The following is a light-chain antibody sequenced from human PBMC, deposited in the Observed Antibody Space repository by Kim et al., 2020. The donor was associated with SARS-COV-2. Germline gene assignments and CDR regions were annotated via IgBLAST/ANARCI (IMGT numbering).Light chain of an antibody. CDR2: SNN. CDR3: AGWDDSLNGPV. J-gene: IGLJ3*02. CDR1: NSNIGTNT. V-gene: IGLV1-44*01. Sequence: QSVLIQPPSMSATPGQRVTISCSGTNSNIGTNTVNWYQQLPGTAPKLLIYSNNERPSGVPDRFSSSKSSTSASLAISGLQSEDEADYYCAGWDDSLNGPVFGGGTQLTVL.